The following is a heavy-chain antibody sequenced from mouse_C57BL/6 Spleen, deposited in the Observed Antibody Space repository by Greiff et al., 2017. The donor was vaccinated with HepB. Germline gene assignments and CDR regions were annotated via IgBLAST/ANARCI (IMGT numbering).Heavy chain of an antibody. CDR2: ISYDGSN. D-gene: IGHD1-1*01. CDR3: AREGLLLFYYAMDY. J-gene: IGHJ4*01. CDR1: GYSITSGYY. Sequence: EVQLQESGPGLVKPSQSLSLTCSVTGYSITSGYYWNWIRQFPGNKLEWMGYISYDGSNNYNPSLKNRISITRDTSKNQFFLKLNSVTTEDTATYYCAREGLLLFYYAMDYWGQGTSVTVSS. V-gene: IGHV3-6*01.